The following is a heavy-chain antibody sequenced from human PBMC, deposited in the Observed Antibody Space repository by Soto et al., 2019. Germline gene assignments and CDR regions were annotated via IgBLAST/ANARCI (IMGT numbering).Heavy chain of an antibody. V-gene: IGHV4-31*03. D-gene: IGHD3-10*02. CDR2: IYDSGNMY. CDR1: GGSITSVGHY. Sequence: SETLSLTCTVSGGSITSVGHYWGWIRQYPGKGLEWIGHIYDSGNMYFYNPSLKSRVTISAYPSMNQFSLSLSSLTAADTAVYYCERVDHSGYFSVVTDLWGQGILVTVSS. CDR3: ERVDHSGYFSVVTDL. J-gene: IGHJ4*02.